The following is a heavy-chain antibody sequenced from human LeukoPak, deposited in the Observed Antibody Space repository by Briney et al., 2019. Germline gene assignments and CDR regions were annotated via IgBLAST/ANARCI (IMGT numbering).Heavy chain of an antibody. J-gene: IGHJ4*02. D-gene: IGHD5-18*01. CDR3: ARSPRRGYSYGYTFDY. CDR2: MNPNSGNT. V-gene: IGHV1-8*03. CDR1: GYTFTSYD. Sequence: GASVKVSCKASGYTFTSYDFNWVRQATGQGLEWMGWMNPNSGNTGYAQKFQGRVTITRNTSISTAYMELSSLRSEDTAVYYCARSPRRGYSYGYTFDYWGQGTPVTVSS.